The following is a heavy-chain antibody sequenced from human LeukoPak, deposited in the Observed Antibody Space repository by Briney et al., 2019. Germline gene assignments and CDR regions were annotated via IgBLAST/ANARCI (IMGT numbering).Heavy chain of an antibody. CDR1: GFTFSSYW. D-gene: IGHD6-19*01. V-gene: IGHV3-74*01. CDR3: ARVIYSGWQGELSD. CDR2: ISSGGKST. J-gene: IGHJ4*02. Sequence: QAGGSLRVSCAASGFTFSSYWMHWVRHAPGKGLVWVSSISSGGKSTTYADSVRGRFTISRDNAKNTLYLQMNSLRAEDTAVYYCARVIYSGWQGELSDWGQGTLVTVSS.